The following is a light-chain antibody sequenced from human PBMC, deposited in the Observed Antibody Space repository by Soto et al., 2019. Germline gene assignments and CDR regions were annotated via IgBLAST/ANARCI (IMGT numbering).Light chain of an antibody. Sequence: TVLTQSPGTLSLSPGERATLSCRASQNVSSNLLVWYQQHPGQAPRLLIYAASSRATGIPDRFSGSGSGTDFTLTIRGLEPEDFAVYYCQQYNNWPQTFGQGTKVDIK. CDR2: AAS. V-gene: IGKV3-20*01. CDR1: QNVSSNL. CDR3: QQYNNWPQT. J-gene: IGKJ1*01.